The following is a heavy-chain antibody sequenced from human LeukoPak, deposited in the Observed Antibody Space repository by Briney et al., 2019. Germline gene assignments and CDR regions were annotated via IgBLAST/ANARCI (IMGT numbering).Heavy chain of an antibody. CDR2: IYYSGST. D-gene: IGHD2-2*01. CDR1: GGSISSYY. Sequence: SETLSLTCTVSGGSISSYYWSWIRQPPGKGLEWIGYIYYSGSTNYNPSLKSRVTISVDTSKNQFSLKLSSVTAADTAVYYCARAYPQSGCSSTSCPSYYYYYYMDVWGKGTTVTISS. J-gene: IGHJ6*03. V-gene: IGHV4-59*01. CDR3: ARAYPQSGCSSTSCPSYYYYYYMDV.